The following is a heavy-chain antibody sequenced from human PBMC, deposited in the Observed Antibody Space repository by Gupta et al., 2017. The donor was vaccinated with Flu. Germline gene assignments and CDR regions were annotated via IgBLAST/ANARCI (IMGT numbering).Heavy chain of an antibody. J-gene: IGHJ4*02. CDR2: IGAKGDEK. Sequence: GKGLDWVSGIGAKGDEKYYADAWKGRFTIYRDNSRNTLELRMNKLGGGDTAIYYCSKFRGVNDYVPFDSWAQGPLVHVS. D-gene: IGHD4-17*01. V-gene: IGHV3-23*01. CDR3: SKFRGVNDYVPFDS.